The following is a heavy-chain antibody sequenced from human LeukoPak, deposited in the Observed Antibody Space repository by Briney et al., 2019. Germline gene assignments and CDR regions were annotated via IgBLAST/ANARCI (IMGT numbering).Heavy chain of an antibody. D-gene: IGHD2/OR15-2a*01. CDR2: ISYNGGT. V-gene: IGHV4-59*01. Sequence: KTSETLSLTCSVSGGSTSTAYWSWIRQPPGKGLEWIGYISYNGGTNYNPSLKSRVTISVDSSKNQFSLKLASVTAADTAVYYCARNIAFDIWGQGTMVTVPS. J-gene: IGHJ3*02. CDR1: GGSTSTAY. CDR3: ARNIAFDI.